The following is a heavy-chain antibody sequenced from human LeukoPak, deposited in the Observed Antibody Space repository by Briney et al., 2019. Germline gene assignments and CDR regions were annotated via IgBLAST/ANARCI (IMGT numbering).Heavy chain of an antibody. CDR1: GFAFNSHG. D-gene: IGHD2-21*02. Sequence: GGSLRLSCAASGFAFNSHGMHWVRQAPGKGLEWVAFIRYDGSNAYYADSVKGRFTISRDNSNNALYLQMNSLRAEDTAAYYCAKDQPAYCGGDCYTFDYWGQGTLVTVSS. CDR3: AKDQPAYCGGDCYTFDY. CDR2: IRYDGSNA. J-gene: IGHJ4*02. V-gene: IGHV3-30*02.